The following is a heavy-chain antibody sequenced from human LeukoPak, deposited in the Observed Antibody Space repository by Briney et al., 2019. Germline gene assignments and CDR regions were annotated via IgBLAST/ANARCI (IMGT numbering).Heavy chain of an antibody. J-gene: IGHJ4*02. D-gene: IGHD3-3*01. CDR3: ARGPWTTIFGVVDYFDY. V-gene: IGHV5-51*01. CDR1: GYRFTCYW. CDR2: IYPGDTDT. Sequence: GESLETSCKCSGYRFTCYWIGLVRQMPGKGLEWMGFIYPGDTDTRYSPAFRGQVTISADKSITTAYLQWSSLKASDTAMYYCARGPWTTIFGVVDYFDYWGQGTLVTVSS.